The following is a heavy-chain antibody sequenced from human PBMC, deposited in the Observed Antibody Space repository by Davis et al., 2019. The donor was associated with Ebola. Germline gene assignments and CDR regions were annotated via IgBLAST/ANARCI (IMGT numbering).Heavy chain of an antibody. CDR3: AKGRGGSIAASLNY. V-gene: IGHV3-9*01. CDR1: GFTFDDYG. D-gene: IGHD6-13*01. Sequence: SLKISCAASGFTFDDYGMHWVRQAPGTGLEWISGISWNTNVTGYADSVRGRFTISRDNAKNSVFLQMNSLRVEDAALYYCAKGRGGSIAASLNYWGQGTVVIVSS. CDR2: ISWNTNVT. J-gene: IGHJ4*02.